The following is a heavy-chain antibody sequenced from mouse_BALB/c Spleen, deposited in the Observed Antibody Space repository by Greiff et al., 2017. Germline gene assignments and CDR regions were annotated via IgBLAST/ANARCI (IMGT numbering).Heavy chain of an antibody. Sequence: QVQLKESGPGLVAPSQSLSITCTVSGFSLTGYGVNWVRQPPGKGLEWLGMIWGDGSTDYNSALKSRLSISKDNSKSQVFLKMNSPQTDDTARYYCARDGGNPYYYAMDYWGQGTSVTVSS. D-gene: IGHD2-1*01. CDR3: ARDGGNPYYYAMDY. V-gene: IGHV2-6-7*01. J-gene: IGHJ4*01. CDR2: IWGDGST. CDR1: GFSLTGYG.